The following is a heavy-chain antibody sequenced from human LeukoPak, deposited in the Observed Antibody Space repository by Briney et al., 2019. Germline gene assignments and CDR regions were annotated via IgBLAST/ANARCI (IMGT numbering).Heavy chain of an antibody. CDR3: AREGERQDFDY. D-gene: IGHD3-10*01. CDR2: INPNSGGT. CDR1: GYTFTGYY. J-gene: IGHJ4*02. Sequence: ASVKVSCKASGYTFTGYYMHWVPQAPGQGLEWMGWINPNSGGTNYAQKLQGRVTMTRDTCISTAYMELSRLRSDDTAVYYCAREGERQDFDYWGQGTLVTVSS. V-gene: IGHV1-2*02.